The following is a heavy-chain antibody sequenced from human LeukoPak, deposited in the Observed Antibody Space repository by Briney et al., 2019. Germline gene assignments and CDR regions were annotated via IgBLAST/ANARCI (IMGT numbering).Heavy chain of an antibody. D-gene: IGHD5-18*01. CDR2: IKPDGSHI. CDR1: GFTFWTYW. CDR3: ATDASGDSYADY. V-gene: IGHV3-7*01. J-gene: IGHJ4*02. Sequence: GGSLTLSCAASGFTFWTYWMNWVRQAPGRGLEWVANIKPDGSHIYYVDSVKGRFTISRDNAKNSLYLQIISLRAEDTAIYYCATDASGDSYADYWGQGTRVTVSS.